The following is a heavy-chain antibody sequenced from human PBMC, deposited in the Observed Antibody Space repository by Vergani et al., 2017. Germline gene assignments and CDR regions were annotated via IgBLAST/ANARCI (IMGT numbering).Heavy chain of an antibody. Sequence: EVQLVESGGGLVKPGGSLRLSCAASGFSFSSYSMNWVRQAPGKGLEWVASISGSSSYVFYRDSVEGRFTITRDNAKKSVYLQMNSLRAEDTARYFCARGLWDSTHIRWSPPSYWGQGAQVTVSS. V-gene: IGHV3-21*01. CDR3: ARGLWDSTHIRWSPPSY. CDR1: GFSFSSYS. CDR2: ISGSSSYV. J-gene: IGHJ4*02. D-gene: IGHD2/OR15-2a*01.